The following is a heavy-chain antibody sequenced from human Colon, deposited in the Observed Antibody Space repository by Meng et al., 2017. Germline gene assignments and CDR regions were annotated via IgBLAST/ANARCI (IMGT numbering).Heavy chain of an antibody. D-gene: IGHD1-26*01. Sequence: VPPKGSGQGRVKRSGTLSLTCAVSGGSISSTNWWSWIRQPPGKGLEWIGEISQSGSSNYNPSLKSRVTMSLDKFKNHFFLNLSSVSAADTAVYYCAREDGSIGFTPAGQWGQGTLVTVSS. J-gene: IGHJ1*01. V-gene: IGHV4-4*02. CDR1: GGSISSTNW. CDR3: AREDGSIGFTPAGQ. CDR2: ISQSGSS.